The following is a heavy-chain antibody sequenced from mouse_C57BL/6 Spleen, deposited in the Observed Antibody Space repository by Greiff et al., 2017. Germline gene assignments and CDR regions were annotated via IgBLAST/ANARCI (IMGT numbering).Heavy chain of an antibody. CDR1: GYTFTDYY. Sequence: VQLQQSGPVLVKPGASVKMSCKASGYTFTDYYMNWVKQSHGKSLEWIGVINPYNGGTSYNQKFKGKATLTVDKSSSTAYMELNSLTSEDSAVYYWARGYYDYLAWFAYWGQGTLVTVSA. V-gene: IGHV1-19*01. CDR3: ARGYYDYLAWFAY. J-gene: IGHJ3*01. D-gene: IGHD2-4*01. CDR2: INPYNGGT.